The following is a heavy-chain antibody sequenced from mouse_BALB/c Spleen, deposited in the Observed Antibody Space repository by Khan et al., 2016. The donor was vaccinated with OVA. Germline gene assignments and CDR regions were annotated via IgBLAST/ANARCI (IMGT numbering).Heavy chain of an antibody. Sequence: QVTLKESGPGILQPSQTLSLTCSFSGFSLNTSGMGVSWIRQPSGKGLEGLAHIYWDDDKRYNPSLMNRLTISKDTSRNQVFLKITSGDTADTATYYCTRRGRGFWYFDVWGAGTTVTVSS. V-gene: IGHV8-12*01. J-gene: IGHJ1*01. D-gene: IGHD3-1*01. CDR1: GFSLNTSGMG. CDR3: TRRGRGFWYFDV. CDR2: IYWDDDK.